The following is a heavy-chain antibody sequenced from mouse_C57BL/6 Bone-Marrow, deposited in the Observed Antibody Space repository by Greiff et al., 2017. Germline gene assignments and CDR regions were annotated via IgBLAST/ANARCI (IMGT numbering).Heavy chain of an antibody. V-gene: IGHV1-81*01. J-gene: IGHJ2*01. Sequence: QVQLQQSGAELAKPGASVKLSCKASGYTFTSYGISWVKQRTGQGLEWIGEIYPGSGNTYYNEKFKGKATLTADKSSSTAYMALRSLTSEDSAVYLCARPLYYFDYWGQGTTLTVSS. CDR2: IYPGSGNT. CDR3: ARPLYYFDY. CDR1: GYTFTSYG.